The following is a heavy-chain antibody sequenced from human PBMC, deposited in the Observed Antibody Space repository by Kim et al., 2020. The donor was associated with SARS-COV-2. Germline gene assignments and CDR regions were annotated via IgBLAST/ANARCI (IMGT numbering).Heavy chain of an antibody. D-gene: IGHD1-1*01. J-gene: IGHJ3*02. Sequence: KTYYADSVRGRFTISRDNAKNALYVQMNSLRAEDTALYYCARQRGYDFDMWGQGTMVTVSS. CDR3: ARQRGYDFDM. V-gene: IGHV3-23*01. CDR2: KT.